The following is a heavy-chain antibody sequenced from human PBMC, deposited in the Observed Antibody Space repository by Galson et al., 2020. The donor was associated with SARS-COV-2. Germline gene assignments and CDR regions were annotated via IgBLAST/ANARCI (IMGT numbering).Heavy chain of an antibody. V-gene: IGHV3-49*03. Sequence: GGSLRLSCITSGFNFGAYAMSWIRQAPGKGLEWVGFIRGKAYSETTEYAASVKGRFTISRDDSKSIAYLQMNNLKTEDTAVYYCTRTPLRVLESPFDYWGQGTLVTVSS. D-gene: IGHD3-3*01. CDR2: IRGKAYSETT. CDR3: TRTPLRVLESPFDY. J-gene: IGHJ4*02. CDR1: GFNFGAYA.